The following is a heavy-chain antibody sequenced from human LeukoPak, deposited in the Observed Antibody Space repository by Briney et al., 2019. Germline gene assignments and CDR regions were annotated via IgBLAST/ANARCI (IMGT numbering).Heavy chain of an antibody. CDR3: ARSILVVLVVSHYNYGVDF. Sequence: GASVKVSCKASGYTFAKYAIHWVRQAPGQRLEWMGWINAGNGDTRYSQKFQGGVTLTRDTSASTAYMELSSLRSEDTAVYYCARSILVVLVVSHYNYGVDFWGQGTTVTVSS. V-gene: IGHV1-3*01. J-gene: IGHJ6*02. D-gene: IGHD2-15*01. CDR1: GYTFAKYA. CDR2: INAGNGDT.